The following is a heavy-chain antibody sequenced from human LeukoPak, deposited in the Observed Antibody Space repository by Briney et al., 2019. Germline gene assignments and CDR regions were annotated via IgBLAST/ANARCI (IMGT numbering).Heavy chain of an antibody. CDR3: AREHYGDYYFDY. CDR1: GFTFSSYA. CDR2: ISYDGSNK. J-gene: IGHJ4*02. Sequence: GGSLRLSCAASGFTFSSYAMHWVRQAPGKGLEWVAVISYDGSNKYYADSVKGRFTISRDNSKNTLYLQMNSLRAEDTAVYYCAREHYGDYYFDYWGQGTLVTVS. D-gene: IGHD4-17*01. V-gene: IGHV3-30*04.